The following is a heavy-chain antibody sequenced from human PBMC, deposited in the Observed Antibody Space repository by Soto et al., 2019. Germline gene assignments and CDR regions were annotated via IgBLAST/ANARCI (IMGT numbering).Heavy chain of an antibody. Sequence: QVQLVQSGAEVKKPGSSVKVSCKASGGTFSSYTISWVRQAPGQGLEWMGRIIPILGIANYAQKFQGRVTITADKSTSTAYMELSSLRSEDTAVYYCAREKNGDPTWYFDLWGRGTLVTASS. J-gene: IGHJ2*01. CDR3: AREKNGDPTWYFDL. CDR1: GGTFSSYT. V-gene: IGHV1-69*08. D-gene: IGHD4-17*01. CDR2: IIPILGIA.